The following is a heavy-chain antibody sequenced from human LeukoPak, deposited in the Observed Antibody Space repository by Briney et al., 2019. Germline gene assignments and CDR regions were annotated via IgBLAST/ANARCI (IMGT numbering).Heavy chain of an antibody. CDR3: SMTNWNLDWVLAAVEPENNCLDV. CDR1: GDTLSTFV. D-gene: IGHD1-7*01. CDR2: ITPIFGTA. Sequence: SVKVSCKASGDTLSTFVINWVRQAPGQGLEWMGGITPIFGTADYAQKFQGRVTITTDDSTGTAYMELISLRSEDTAVYYCSMTNWNLDWVLAAVEPENNCLDVWGQGTLVTVSS. V-gene: IGHV1-69*05. J-gene: IGHJ5*02.